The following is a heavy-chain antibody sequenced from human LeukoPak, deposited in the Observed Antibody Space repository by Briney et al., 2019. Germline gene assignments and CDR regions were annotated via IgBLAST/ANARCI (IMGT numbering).Heavy chain of an antibody. Sequence: GAAVKVSCKASGYTFTSYGISWVRQAPGQGLEWMGWISAYNGNTNYAQKLQGRVTMTTDTSTSTAYMELRSLGSDDTAVYYCARSSCSSTSCSRRPITYWFDPWGQGTLVTVSS. CDR3: ARSSCSSTSCSRRPITYWFDP. J-gene: IGHJ5*02. CDR1: GYTFTSYG. V-gene: IGHV1-18*01. D-gene: IGHD2-2*01. CDR2: ISAYNGNT.